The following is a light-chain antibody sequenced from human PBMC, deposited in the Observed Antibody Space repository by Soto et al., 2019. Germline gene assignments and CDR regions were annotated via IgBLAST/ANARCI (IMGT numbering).Light chain of an antibody. V-gene: IGLV1-44*01. Sequence: QSVLTQPPSASGTPGQRVTISCSGSSSNIVSNTVNWYQQLPGTATKLLIYKNNQRPSGVPDRFSGSKSGTSASLASSGPQAADEADYYCAAWDDSLNGLVFGTGTKLTVL. CDR1: SSNIVSNT. CDR2: KNN. J-gene: IGLJ1*01. CDR3: AAWDDSLNGLV.